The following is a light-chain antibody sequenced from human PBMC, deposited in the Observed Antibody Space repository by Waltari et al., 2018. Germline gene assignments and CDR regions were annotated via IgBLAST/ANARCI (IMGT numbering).Light chain of an antibody. J-gene: IGKJ4*01. Sequence: DIQLTQSPSFLSASIGDRVTITCRASQGISTYVAWYQQKPGEAPKLLIYGASTLQRGVPSRFSGNGSGTEFTLTISSLQPEDFATYYCQHLNSYPPLTFGGGTKVEIK. V-gene: IGKV1-9*01. CDR2: GAS. CDR1: QGISTY. CDR3: QHLNSYPPLT.